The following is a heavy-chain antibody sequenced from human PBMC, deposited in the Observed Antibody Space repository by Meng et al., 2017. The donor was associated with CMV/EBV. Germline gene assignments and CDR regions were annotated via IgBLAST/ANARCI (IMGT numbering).Heavy chain of an antibody. CDR2: ISWNSGSI. V-gene: IGHV3-9*01. CDR1: GFTFDYYA. CDR3: AKVEWGSGSLDY. J-gene: IGHJ4*02. D-gene: IGHD3-10*01. Sequence: RAASGFTFDYYAMYWVRQASGKGLEWVSGISWNSGSIGYADSVKGRFTISRDNAKNSLYLQMNSLRAEDTALYYCAKVEWGSGSLDYWGQGTLVTVSS.